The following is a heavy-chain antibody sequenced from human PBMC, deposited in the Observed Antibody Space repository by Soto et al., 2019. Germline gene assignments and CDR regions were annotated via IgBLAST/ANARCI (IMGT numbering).Heavy chain of an antibody. CDR1: GFTFSSYA. CDR2: ISGSGGST. V-gene: IGHV3-23*01. CDR3: AKDQDSGYDQVDY. Sequence: EVQLLESGGGLVQPGGSLRLSCAASGFTFSSYAMSWVRQAPGKGQEWVSAISGSGGSTYYADSVKGRFTISRDNSKNTLYLQMNSLRAEDTAAYYCAKDQDSGYDQVDYWGQGTLVTVSS. D-gene: IGHD5-12*01. J-gene: IGHJ4*02.